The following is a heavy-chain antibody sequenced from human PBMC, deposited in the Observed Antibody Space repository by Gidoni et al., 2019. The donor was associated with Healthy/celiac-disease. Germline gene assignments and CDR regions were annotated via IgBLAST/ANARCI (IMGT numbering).Heavy chain of an antibody. Sequence: QVQLVESGGGVVQPGRSLRLSCAASGFPFRGYGMHWVRQAPGTGLEWVAIIWYDVSNKYYADSVKGRFTISRDNSKNTLYLQMNSLRAEDTAVYYCARGRTIQLWLPPDAFDIWGQGTMVTVSS. V-gene: IGHV3-33*01. D-gene: IGHD5-18*01. CDR2: IWYDVSNK. J-gene: IGHJ3*02. CDR1: GFPFRGYG. CDR3: ARGRTIQLWLPPDAFDI.